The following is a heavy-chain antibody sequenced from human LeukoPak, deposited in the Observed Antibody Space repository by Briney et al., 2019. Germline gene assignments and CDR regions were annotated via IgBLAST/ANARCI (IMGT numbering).Heavy chain of an antibody. V-gene: IGHV1-46*01. Sequence: ASVKVSCKASGYTFTSYYMHWARQALGQGLEWMGIINPSGGSTSYAQKFQGRVAMTRDTSTSTVYMELSSLRSEDTAVYYCARASSGGRRIDYWGQGTLITVSS. J-gene: IGHJ4*02. D-gene: IGHD2-15*01. CDR3: ARASSGGRRIDY. CDR2: INPSGGST. CDR1: GYTFTSYY.